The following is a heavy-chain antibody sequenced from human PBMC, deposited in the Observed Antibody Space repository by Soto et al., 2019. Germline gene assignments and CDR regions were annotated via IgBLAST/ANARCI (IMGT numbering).Heavy chain of an antibody. CDR2: INAGNGNT. CDR1: GYTFATYA. J-gene: IGHJ6*02. V-gene: IGHV1-3*01. Sequence: ASVKVSCKASGYTFATYAKHWVRRAPGQRFEWMGWINAGNGNTKYSQKFQGRVTITRDTSASTAYMELSSLTSEDTAVYYCARDLLWSRGCYYYYGMDVWGQGTTVTVSS. D-gene: IGHD3-10*01. CDR3: ARDLLWSRGCYYYYGMDV.